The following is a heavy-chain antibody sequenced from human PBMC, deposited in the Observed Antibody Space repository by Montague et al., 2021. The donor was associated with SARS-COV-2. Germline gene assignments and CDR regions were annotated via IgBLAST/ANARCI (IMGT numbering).Heavy chain of an antibody. CDR1: GFTFSSYD. CDR2: IGTAGDT. D-gene: IGHD3-9*01. CDR3: ARAPLDYDILTGGAFDI. V-gene: IGHV3-13*04. Sequence: LRLSCAASGFTFSSYDMHWVRQATGKGLEWVSAIGTAGDTYYPGSVKGRFTISRENAKNSLYLQMNSLRAGDTAVYYCARAPLDYDILTGGAFDIWGQGTMVTVSS. J-gene: IGHJ3*02.